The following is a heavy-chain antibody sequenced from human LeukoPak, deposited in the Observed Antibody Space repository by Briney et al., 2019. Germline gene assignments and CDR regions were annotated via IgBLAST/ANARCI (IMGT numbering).Heavy chain of an antibody. J-gene: IGHJ4*02. V-gene: IGHV4-59*01. D-gene: IGHD3-16*01. CDR2: ISYTGST. CDR3: VGGRENYYDFDY. CDR1: GGSIRSYY. Sequence: SETLSLTCSVSGGSIRSYYWSWIRQPPGKGLEWIGYISYTGSTNYNPSLKSRVTISVDTSKNQFSLKLSSVTAADTAVYYCVGGRENYYDFDYWGQGALVTVSS.